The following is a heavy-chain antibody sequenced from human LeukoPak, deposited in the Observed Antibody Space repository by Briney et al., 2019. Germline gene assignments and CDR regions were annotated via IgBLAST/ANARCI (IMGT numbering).Heavy chain of an antibody. Sequence: SETLSLTCTVSGGSISTYYWSWIRQPPGKGLEWLGYIFYSGSTNYNPSLKSRVTISVDTSKNQFSLKLSSVTAADTAVYYCARAVAARLYYYYYYMDVWGKGTTVTVSS. CDR2: IFYSGST. CDR3: ARAVAARLYYYYYYMDV. J-gene: IGHJ6*03. V-gene: IGHV4-59*12. CDR1: GGSISTYY. D-gene: IGHD6-6*01.